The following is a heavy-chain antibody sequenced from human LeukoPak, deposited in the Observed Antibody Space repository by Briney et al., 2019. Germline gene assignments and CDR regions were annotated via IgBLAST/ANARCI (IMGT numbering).Heavy chain of an antibody. Sequence: SVKVSCKASGFTFTSSAMQWVRQARGQRLEWIGWIVVGSGNTNYAQKFQERVTITRDMSTSTAYMELSSLRSEDTAVYYCAAFSYYGDYNFDHWGQGTLVTVSS. CDR3: AAFSYYGDYNFDH. CDR2: IVVGSGNT. J-gene: IGHJ4*02. V-gene: IGHV1-58*02. D-gene: IGHD4-17*01. CDR1: GFTFTSSA.